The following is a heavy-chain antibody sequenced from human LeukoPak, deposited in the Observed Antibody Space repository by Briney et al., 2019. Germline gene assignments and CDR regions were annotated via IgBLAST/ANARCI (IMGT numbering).Heavy chain of an antibody. D-gene: IGHD6-25*01. CDR2: INSPGTTV. Sequence: GGSLRLSCAASGFTFNSYEMNWVRQAPGKGLEWVSYINSPGTTVYYADSVKGRFTISRDNAKNSLYLQMNSLRADDTAIYYCARDGDLAPAVPFDYWGQGTLVTVSS. J-gene: IGHJ4*02. CDR1: GFTFNSYE. CDR3: ARDGDLAPAVPFDY. V-gene: IGHV3-48*03.